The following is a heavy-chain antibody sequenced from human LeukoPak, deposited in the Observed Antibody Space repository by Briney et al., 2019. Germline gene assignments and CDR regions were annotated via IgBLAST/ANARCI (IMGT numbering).Heavy chain of an antibody. J-gene: IGHJ4*02. Sequence: GGSLRLSCAASGFTFSSYEMNRVRQAPGKGLEWVSYISSGSTIYDADSVKGRFTISRDNAKNSLYLQMNSLRAEDTAVYYCARESIAVAGAPFDYWGQGTLVTVSS. D-gene: IGHD6-19*01. CDR3: ARESIAVAGAPFDY. CDR2: ISSGSTI. CDR1: GFTFSSYE. V-gene: IGHV3-48*03.